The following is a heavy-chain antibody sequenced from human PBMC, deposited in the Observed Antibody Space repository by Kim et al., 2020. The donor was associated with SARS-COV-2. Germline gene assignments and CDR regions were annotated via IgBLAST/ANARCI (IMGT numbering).Heavy chain of an antibody. CDR2: ISWNSGSI. CDR1: GFTFDDYA. V-gene: IGHV3-9*01. CDR3: AKDTGRSGGYFDY. J-gene: IGHJ4*02. D-gene: IGHD6-19*01. Sequence: GGSLRLSCAASGFTFDDYAMHWVRQAPGKGLEGVSGISWNSGSIGYADSVKGRFTISRDNAKNSLYLQMNSLRAEDTALYYCAKDTGRSGGYFDYWSQGT.